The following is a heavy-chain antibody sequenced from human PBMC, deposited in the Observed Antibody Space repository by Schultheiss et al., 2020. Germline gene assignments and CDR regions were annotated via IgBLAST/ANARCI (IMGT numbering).Heavy chain of an antibody. D-gene: IGHD6-6*01. CDR3: ARRGSGYSSSSNAFDI. CDR1: GFTFSSYS. V-gene: IGHV3-21*01. CDR2: ISSSSSYI. J-gene: IGHJ3*02. Sequence: GGSLRLSCAASGFTFSSYSMNWVRQAPGKGLEWVSSISSSSSYIYYADSVKGRFTISRDNAKNSLYLQMNSLRAEDTAVYYCARRGSGYSSSSNAFDIWGQGTTVTVAS.